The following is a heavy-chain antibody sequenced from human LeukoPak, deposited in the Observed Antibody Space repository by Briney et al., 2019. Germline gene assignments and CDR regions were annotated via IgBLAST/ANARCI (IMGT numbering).Heavy chain of an antibody. D-gene: IGHD3-16*02. J-gene: IGHJ4*02. V-gene: IGHV3-66*01. Sequence: GGSLRLSCAASGFTVSSNYMSWVRQAPGKGLEWVSVIYSGGSTYYADSVKGRFTISRDNSENTLYLQMNSLRAEDTAVYYCTRGLPRLGELSLREYYFDYWGQGTLVTVSS. CDR3: TRGLPRLGELSLREYYFDY. CDR2: IYSGGST. CDR1: GFTVSSNY.